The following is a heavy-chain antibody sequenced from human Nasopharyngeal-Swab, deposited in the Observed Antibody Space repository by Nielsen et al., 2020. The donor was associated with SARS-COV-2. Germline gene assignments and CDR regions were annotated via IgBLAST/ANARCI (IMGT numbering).Heavy chain of an antibody. CDR2: ISYDGSNK. D-gene: IGHD3-16*02. CDR3: ARDKGYMITFGGVIT. CDR1: GFTFSSYA. Sequence: GGSLRLSCAASGFTFSSYAMHWVRQAPGKGPEWVAVISYDGSNKYYADSVKGRFTISRDNSKNTLYLQMNSLRAEDTAVYYCARDKGYMITFGGVITWGQGTLVTVSS. V-gene: IGHV3-30-3*01. J-gene: IGHJ5*02.